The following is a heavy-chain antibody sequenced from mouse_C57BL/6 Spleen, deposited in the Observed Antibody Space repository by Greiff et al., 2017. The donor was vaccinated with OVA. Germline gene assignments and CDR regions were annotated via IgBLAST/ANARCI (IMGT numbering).Heavy chain of an antibody. V-gene: IGHV1-82*01. CDR2: IYPGDGDT. CDR1: GYAFSSSW. J-gene: IGHJ3*01. CDR3: AREFDYYGSSYGFAY. Sequence: QVQLQQSGPELVKPGASVKISCKASGYAFSSSWMNWVKQRPGKGLEWIGRIYPGDGDTNYNGKFKGKATLTADKSSSTAYMQHSSLTSEDSAVCFYAREFDYYGSSYGFAYWGQGTLVTVSA. D-gene: IGHD1-1*01.